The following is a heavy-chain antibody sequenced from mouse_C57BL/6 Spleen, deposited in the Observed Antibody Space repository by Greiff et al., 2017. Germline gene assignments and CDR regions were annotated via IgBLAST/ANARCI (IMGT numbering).Heavy chain of an antibody. Sequence: LVKPGASVKISCKASGYAFSSSWMNWVKQRPGKGLEWIGRIYPGDGDTNYNGKFKGKATLTADKSSSTAYMQLSSLTSEDSAVYFCFIGFAYWGQGTLVTVSA. CDR1: GYAFSSSW. CDR2: IYPGDGDT. CDR3: FIGFAY. V-gene: IGHV1-82*01. D-gene: IGHD1-1*01. J-gene: IGHJ3*01.